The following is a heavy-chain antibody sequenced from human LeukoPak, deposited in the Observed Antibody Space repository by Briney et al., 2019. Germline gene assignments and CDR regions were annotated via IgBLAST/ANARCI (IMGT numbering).Heavy chain of an antibody. J-gene: IGHJ5*02. Sequence: GESLKISCKGSGYSFANYWIGWVRQMPGRGLEWMGIIYPRDSDTRYSPSFQGQVTISADKSINTAYLQWSSLKASDTAMYYCARKYCDGDCYLTWGQETLVTVSS. D-gene: IGHD2-21*02. CDR1: GYSFANYW. CDR3: ARKYCDGDCYLT. V-gene: IGHV5-51*01. CDR2: IYPRDSDT.